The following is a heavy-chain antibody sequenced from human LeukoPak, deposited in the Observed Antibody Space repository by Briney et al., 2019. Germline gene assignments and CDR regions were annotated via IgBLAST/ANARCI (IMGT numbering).Heavy chain of an antibody. D-gene: IGHD2-15*01. Sequence: GASVKVSCEASGYTFTSYDINWVRQATGQGLEWMGWMNPNSGNTGYAQKFQGRVTMTRNTSISTAYMELSSLRSEDTAVYYCARGQKGYCSGGSCLSYYYYYMDVWGKGTTVTVSS. CDR2: MNPNSGNT. V-gene: IGHV1-8*01. CDR1: GYTFTSYD. J-gene: IGHJ6*03. CDR3: ARGQKGYCSGGSCLSYYYYYMDV.